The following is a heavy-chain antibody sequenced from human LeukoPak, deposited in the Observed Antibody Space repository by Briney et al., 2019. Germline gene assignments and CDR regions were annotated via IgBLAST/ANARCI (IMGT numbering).Heavy chain of an antibody. V-gene: IGHV3-33*01. D-gene: IGHD3-16*02. Sequence: GGSLRLSCAASGFTFSSYGMHWVRQAPGKGLEWVAVIWYDGSNKYYADSVKGRFTISGDNSKNTLYLQMNSLRAEDTAVYYCARGIMITFGGVIAEGWFDPWGQGTLVTVSS. J-gene: IGHJ5*02. CDR3: ARGIMITFGGVIAEGWFDP. CDR2: IWYDGSNK. CDR1: GFTFSSYG.